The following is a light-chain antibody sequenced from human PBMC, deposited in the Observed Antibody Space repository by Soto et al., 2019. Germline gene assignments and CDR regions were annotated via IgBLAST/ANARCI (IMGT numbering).Light chain of an antibody. J-gene: IGKJ1*01. Sequence: DIQMTQSPSSPSASVGDRVTITCRASQSISNYLDWYQQKPGKAPKLLIYAASSLQSGVPSRFSGSGSGTDFTLTISSLQPEDFATFYCQQSYSTPRTFGQGTKVEIK. CDR3: QQSYSTPRT. CDR1: QSISNY. CDR2: AAS. V-gene: IGKV1-39*01.